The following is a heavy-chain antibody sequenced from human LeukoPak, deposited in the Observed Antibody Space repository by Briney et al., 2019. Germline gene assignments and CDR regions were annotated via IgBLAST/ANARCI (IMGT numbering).Heavy chain of an antibody. CDR1: GGSISSYY. CDR3: ARGVYIAAAQYAY. D-gene: IGHD6-13*01. V-gene: IGHV4-59*01. J-gene: IGHJ4*02. Sequence: SETLSLTCTVSGGSISSYYWSWIRQPPGKGLEWIGYIYYSGTTNHNPSLKSRVTISVDTSKNQFSLKLSSVTAADTAVYYCARGVYIAAAQYAYWGQGTLVTVSS. CDR2: IYYSGTT.